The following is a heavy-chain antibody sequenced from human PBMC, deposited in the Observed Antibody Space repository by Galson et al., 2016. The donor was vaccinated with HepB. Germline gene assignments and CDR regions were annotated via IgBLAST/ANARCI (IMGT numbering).Heavy chain of an antibody. Sequence: TLYLNCTVSGGSISRGDYFWNWIRQHPGKGLEWSGYIYTSVTTNYNRSLRSQLTMSVDTYTKQFYLKVNSVPAADTAVYYCARAAAVSVSNFGVVRLDAFDTWGQGTWSPSLQ. J-gene: IGHJ3*02. CDR2: IYTSVTT. V-gene: IGHV4-31*01. CDR3: ARAAAVSVSNFGVVRLDAFDT. CDR1: GGSISRGDYF. D-gene: IGHD3-3*01.